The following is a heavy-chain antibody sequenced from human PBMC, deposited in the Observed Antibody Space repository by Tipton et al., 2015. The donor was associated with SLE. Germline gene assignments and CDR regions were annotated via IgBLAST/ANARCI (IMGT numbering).Heavy chain of an antibody. CDR3: VRVPYENDPLTGYPPGHWFDP. Sequence: TLSLTWAVSGGSIGNINWWSWVRQPPGKGLEWIGEIFHTGSTNYNPSLKSRVTISVDKSKNQFSLKLDSVTAADTAVYYCVRVPYENDPLTGYPPGHWFDPWGQGTLVTVSS. J-gene: IGHJ5*02. CDR2: IFHTGST. V-gene: IGHV4-4*02. D-gene: IGHD3-9*01. CDR1: GGSIGNINW.